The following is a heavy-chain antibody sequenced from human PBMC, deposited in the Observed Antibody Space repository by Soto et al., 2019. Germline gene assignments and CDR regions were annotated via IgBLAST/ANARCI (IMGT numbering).Heavy chain of an antibody. V-gene: IGHV3-11*01. J-gene: IGHJ6*04. CDR3: AKDLYPYSSGSVDV. CDR2: ISGSGGSI. CDR1: GFTFSDYY. Sequence: PGGSLRLSCAASGFTFSDYYMSWIRQAPGKGLEWVSDISGSGGSIYYADSVKGRFTISRDNSKNTLYLQMNSLRAEDTAVYYCAKDLYPYSSGSVDVWGKGTTVTVSS. D-gene: IGHD6-19*01.